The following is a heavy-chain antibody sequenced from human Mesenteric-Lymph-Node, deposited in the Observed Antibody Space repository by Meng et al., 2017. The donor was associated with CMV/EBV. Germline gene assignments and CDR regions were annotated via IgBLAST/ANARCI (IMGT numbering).Heavy chain of an antibody. CDR2: ISGSGIST. CDR1: TFSTYA. J-gene: IGHJ5*02. V-gene: IGHV3-23*01. CDR3: AKLNNRKRAYYDGGGPIDV. Sequence: TFSTYAMSWVRQAPGKGLEWVSAISGSGISTHYVDSVKGRFTISRDNSGNTLYLQMNSLRAEDTAVYYCAKLNNRKRAYYDGGGPIDVWGQGTLVTVSS. D-gene: IGHD3-22*01.